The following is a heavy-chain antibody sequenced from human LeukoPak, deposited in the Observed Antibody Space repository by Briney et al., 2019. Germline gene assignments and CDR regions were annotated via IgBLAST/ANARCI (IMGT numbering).Heavy chain of an antibody. J-gene: IGHJ4*02. V-gene: IGHV3-48*04. CDR1: GFTFNSYS. CDR3: ARVAYYYDSSGYFDY. D-gene: IGHD3-22*01. Sequence: GGSLRLSCAASGFTFNSYSMNWVRQAPGKGLEWVSYISSSGSTIYYADSVKGRFTISRDNAKNSLYLQMNSLRAEDTAVYYCARVAYYYDSSGYFDYWGQGTLVTVSS. CDR2: ISSSGSTI.